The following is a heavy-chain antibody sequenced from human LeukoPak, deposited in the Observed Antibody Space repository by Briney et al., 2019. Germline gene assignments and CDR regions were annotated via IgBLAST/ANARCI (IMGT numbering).Heavy chain of an antibody. CDR2: IYHSGST. Sequence: PSETLSLTCTVSGYSISSGYYWGWIRQPPGKGLEWIGSIYHSGSTYYNPSLKSRVTISVDTSKNQFSLKLSSVTAADTAVYYCARVGDYGDPVVIDYWGQGTLVTVSS. V-gene: IGHV4-38-2*02. J-gene: IGHJ4*02. CDR1: GYSISSGYY. CDR3: ARVGDYGDPVVIDY. D-gene: IGHD4-17*01.